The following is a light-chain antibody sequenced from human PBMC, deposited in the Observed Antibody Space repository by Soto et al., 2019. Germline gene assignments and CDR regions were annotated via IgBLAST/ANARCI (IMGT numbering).Light chain of an antibody. V-gene: IGLV1-44*01. CDR3: VAWDDSVNGHV. Sequence: QSVLTQAPSASGTPGQRVTISCSGGSSNMGTNTVSWYQQVPGTAPKVLIYVNDQRPSGVPGRFSGSNSGTSASLAISGPQPEDEADYYCVAWDDSVNGHVFGTGTKVTVL. CDR2: VND. J-gene: IGLJ1*01. CDR1: SSNMGTNT.